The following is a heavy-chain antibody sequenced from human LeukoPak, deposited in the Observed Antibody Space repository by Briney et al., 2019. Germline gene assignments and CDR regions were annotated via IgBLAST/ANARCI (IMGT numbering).Heavy chain of an antibody. Sequence: PGRSLRLSCVASGFPFSSYWMTWVRQAPGKGLEWVANIKQDGSKKSYVDSVKGRFTISRDNAKNSLYLQMNSLRAEDTAVYYCARDGVFYYYYGMDVWGQGTTVTVSS. J-gene: IGHJ6*02. CDR1: GFPFSSYW. CDR3: ARDGVFYYYYGMDV. V-gene: IGHV3-7*01. D-gene: IGHD3-16*01. CDR2: IKQDGSKK.